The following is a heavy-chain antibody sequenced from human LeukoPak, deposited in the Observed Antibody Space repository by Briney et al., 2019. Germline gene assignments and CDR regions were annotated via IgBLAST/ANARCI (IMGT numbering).Heavy chain of an antibody. CDR2: ISSSSSYI. J-gene: IGHJ6*02. CDR3: ARAAGGRWLQLRISGYYGMDV. D-gene: IGHD5-24*01. CDR1: GFTFSSYS. V-gene: IGHV3-21*01. Sequence: GGSLRLSCAASGFTFSSYSMNWVRQAPGKGLEWVSSISSSSSYIYYADPVKGRFTISRDNAKNSLYLQMNSLRAEDTAVHYCARAAGGRWLQLRISGYYGMDVWGQGTTVTVSS.